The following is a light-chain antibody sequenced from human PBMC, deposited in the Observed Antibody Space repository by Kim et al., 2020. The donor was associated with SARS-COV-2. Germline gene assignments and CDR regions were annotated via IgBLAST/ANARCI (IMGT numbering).Light chain of an antibody. CDR2: DVS. J-gene: IGLJ1*01. V-gene: IGLV2-14*03. CDR1: SSDGGGYNY. CDR3: SSYTGSTPYV. Sequence: GPSITISSTGTSSDGGGYNYVSWYQQHPGKAPKLMIYDVSNRPSGVSNRFSGSKSGNTASLTISGLQAEDEADYYCSSYTGSTPYVFGTGTKVTVL.